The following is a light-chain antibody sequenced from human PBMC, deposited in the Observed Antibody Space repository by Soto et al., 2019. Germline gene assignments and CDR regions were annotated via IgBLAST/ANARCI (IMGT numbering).Light chain of an antibody. CDR3: QQYGRSPRT. CDR1: QSVDSSY. Sequence: EIVWTQSPGTLSLSPGERATLSCRASQSVDSSYLAWYQQKPGQAPRLLIYGASSRAAGIPDRFGGSGAGTDFTLTISRLEPEEFAVYYCQQYGRSPRTFGQGTKVEIK. CDR2: GAS. J-gene: IGKJ1*01. V-gene: IGKV3-20*01.